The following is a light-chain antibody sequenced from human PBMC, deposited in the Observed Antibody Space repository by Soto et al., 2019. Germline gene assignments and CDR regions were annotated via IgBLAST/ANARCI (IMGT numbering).Light chain of an antibody. V-gene: IGLV1-40*01. CDR3: QSYDNSLSGSRV. J-gene: IGLJ3*02. CDR2: GNT. Sequence: QPVLTQPPSVSGALGQRVTISCTGSSSNIGAGYDVHWYQQFPGTAPKLLIFGNTNRPSGVPDRFSGSKSGTSASLAITGLQAEDEADYYCQSYDNSLSGSRVFGGGTKLTVL. CDR1: SSNIGAGYD.